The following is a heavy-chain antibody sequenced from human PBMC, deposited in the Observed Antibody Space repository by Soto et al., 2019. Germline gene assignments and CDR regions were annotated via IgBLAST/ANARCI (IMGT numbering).Heavy chain of an antibody. J-gene: IGHJ5*02. D-gene: IGHD4-17*01. Sequence: EVQLVESGGGLVQPGGSLKLSCAASGFTFSGSAMHWVRQASGKGLEWVGRIRSKANSYATAYAASVKGRFTISRDDSKNTAYLQMNSLKTEDTAVYYCTRHDYGDHGEAFDPWGQGTLVTVSS. CDR2: IRSKANSYAT. CDR1: GFTFSGSA. V-gene: IGHV3-73*02. CDR3: TRHDYGDHGEAFDP.